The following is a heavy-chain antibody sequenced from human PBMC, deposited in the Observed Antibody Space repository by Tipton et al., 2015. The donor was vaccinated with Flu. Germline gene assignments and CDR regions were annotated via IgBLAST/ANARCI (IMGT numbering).Heavy chain of an antibody. V-gene: IGHV4-39*07. Sequence: TLSLTCTVSGGSISSSSYYWGWIRQPPGKGLEWIGSIYYSGSTYYNPSLKSRVTISVDTSKNQFSLKLSSVTAADTAVYYCARGRMVRGVKYAFDIWGQGTMVTVSS. CDR3: ARGRMVRGVKYAFDI. D-gene: IGHD3-10*01. CDR1: GGSISSSSYY. J-gene: IGHJ3*02. CDR2: IYYSGST.